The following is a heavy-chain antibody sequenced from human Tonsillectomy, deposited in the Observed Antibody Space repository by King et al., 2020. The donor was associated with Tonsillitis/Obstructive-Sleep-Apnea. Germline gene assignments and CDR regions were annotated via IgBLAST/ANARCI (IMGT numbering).Heavy chain of an antibody. Sequence: VQLVESGSELKKPGASVKVSCMASGYTFTSYAMNWVRQAPGQGLERMGWINTNTGNPTYAQGLSGRFVFSLDTSVSTAYLQINSLEAEDTAVYFCARAGHCSSASCPFDYWGQGNLVTVSS. CDR2: INTNTGNP. J-gene: IGHJ4*02. D-gene: IGHD2-2*01. CDR3: ARAGHCSSASCPFDY. CDR1: GYTFTSYA. V-gene: IGHV7-4-1*02.